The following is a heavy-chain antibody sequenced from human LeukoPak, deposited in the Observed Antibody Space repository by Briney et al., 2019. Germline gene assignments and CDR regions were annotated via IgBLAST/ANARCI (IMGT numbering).Heavy chain of an antibody. Sequence: GGSLRLSCAASGITFSNYAMTWVRQAPGKGLEWVSTIAGDGATTYYADSVKGRFTISRDNAKNSLYLQMNSLRAEDTALYYCAREESPFDLWGRGTLVTVSS. V-gene: IGHV3-23*01. CDR2: IAGDGATT. J-gene: IGHJ2*01. CDR1: GITFSNYA. CDR3: AREESPFDL.